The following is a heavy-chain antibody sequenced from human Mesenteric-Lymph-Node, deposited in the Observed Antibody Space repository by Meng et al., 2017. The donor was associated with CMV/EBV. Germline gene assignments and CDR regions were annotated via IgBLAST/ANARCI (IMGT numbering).Heavy chain of an antibody. Sequence: SKFPFSRYWMSWVRQAPGKGLEWVASIKQDGSEIYYVDSVKGRFTISRDNAKNSLYLQMHGLRAEDTAVYYCARDPQPWLLTFAFDIWGQGTMVTVSS. D-gene: IGHD5-18*01. CDR1: KFPFSRYW. CDR2: IKQDGSEI. CDR3: ARDPQPWLLTFAFDI. J-gene: IGHJ3*02. V-gene: IGHV3-7*01.